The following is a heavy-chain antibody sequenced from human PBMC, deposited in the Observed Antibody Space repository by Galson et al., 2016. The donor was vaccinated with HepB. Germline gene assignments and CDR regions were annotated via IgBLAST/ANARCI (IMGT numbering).Heavy chain of an antibody. Sequence: SVKVSCKASGYSFTGYFIRWVRQAPGQGLEWMGWIKPHSGGTKYAQKFQGRVTLTRDTSTNTVYMELTSLRSDDTAVYFCAREFNRHPVTTFYYYGMDVWGQGTTVTVPS. CDR1: GYSFTGYF. CDR3: AREFNRHPVTTFYYYGMDV. D-gene: IGHD4-17*01. CDR2: IKPHSGGT. J-gene: IGHJ6*02. V-gene: IGHV1-2*02.